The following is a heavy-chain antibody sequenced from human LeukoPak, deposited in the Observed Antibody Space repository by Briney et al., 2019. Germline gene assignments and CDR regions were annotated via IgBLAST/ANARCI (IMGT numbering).Heavy chain of an antibody. J-gene: IGHJ4*02. CDR1: GFTFSSYG. Sequence: GGSLRLSCAASGFTFSSYGMHWVRQAPGRGLEWVAFIRYDGSNKFYADSVKGRFTISRDNSKNTLYLQMNSLRAEDTAVYYCAKDLDYYGSGSYTFDYWGQGILVTVSS. V-gene: IGHV3-30*02. CDR3: AKDLDYYGSGSYTFDY. CDR2: IRYDGSNK. D-gene: IGHD3-10*01.